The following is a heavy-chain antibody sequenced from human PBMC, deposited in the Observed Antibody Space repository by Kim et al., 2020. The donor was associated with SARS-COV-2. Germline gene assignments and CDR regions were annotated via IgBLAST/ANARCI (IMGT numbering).Heavy chain of an antibody. CDR3: ATSRGAIYGSGPLDY. J-gene: IGHJ4*02. CDR1: GFTFDDYA. V-gene: IGHV3-9*01. Sequence: GGSLRLSCAASGFTFDDYAMHWVRQAPGKGLEWVSGISWNSGSIGYADSVKGRFTISRDNAKNSLYLQMNSLRAEDTALYYCATSRGAIYGSGPLDYWGQGTLVTVSS. D-gene: IGHD3-10*01. CDR2: ISWNSGSI.